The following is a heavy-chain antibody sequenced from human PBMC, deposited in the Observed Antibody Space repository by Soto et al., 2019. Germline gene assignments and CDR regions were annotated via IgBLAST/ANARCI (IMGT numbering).Heavy chain of an antibody. Sequence: ASVKVSCKASGYTFTGYYMHWVRQAPGQGLEWMGWINPNSGGTNYAQKFQGWVTMTRDTSISTAYMELSRLRSDDTAVYYWARSLSRVVVPAAIMAFDPWGQGTLVTVSS. J-gene: IGHJ5*02. D-gene: IGHD2-2*01. CDR1: GYTFTGYY. CDR2: INPNSGGT. V-gene: IGHV1-2*04. CDR3: ARSLSRVVVPAAIMAFDP.